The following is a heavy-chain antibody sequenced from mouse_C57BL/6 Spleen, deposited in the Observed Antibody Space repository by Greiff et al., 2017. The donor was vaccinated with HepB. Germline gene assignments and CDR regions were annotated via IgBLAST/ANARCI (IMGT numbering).Heavy chain of an antibody. CDR2: IYPGDGDT. D-gene: IGHD6-2*01. CDR1: GYAFSSSW. Sequence: VKLMESGPELVKPGASVKISCKASGYAFSSSWMNWVKQRPGKGLEWIGRIYPGDGDTNYNGKFKGKATLTADKSSSTAYMQLSSLTSEDSAVYFCAKGESLLYYFDYWGQGTTLTVSS. V-gene: IGHV1-82*01. J-gene: IGHJ2*01. CDR3: AKGESLLYYFDY.